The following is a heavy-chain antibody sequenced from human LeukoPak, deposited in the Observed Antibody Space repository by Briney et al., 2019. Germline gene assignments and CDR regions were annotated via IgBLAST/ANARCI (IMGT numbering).Heavy chain of an antibody. V-gene: IGHV5-51*01. CDR2: IYPGDSDT. Sequence: GESLEISCKGSGYTFTTYWIAWVRQMPGKGLGWMGIIYPGDSDTRYSPSFQGQVTISADKSISTAYLQWSSLKASDTAMYYCARADSSGYYYGEYDYWGQGTQVTVSS. J-gene: IGHJ4*02. CDR3: ARADSSGYYYGEYDY. D-gene: IGHD3-22*01. CDR1: GYTFTTYW.